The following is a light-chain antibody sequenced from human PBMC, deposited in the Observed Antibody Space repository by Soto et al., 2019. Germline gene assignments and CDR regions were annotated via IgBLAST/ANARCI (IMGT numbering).Light chain of an antibody. Sequence: QSVLTQPASVSGAPGQRVTISCTGSSSNIGAGYDVSWYQQLPGTAPKFLIYGNTDRPSGVPDRFSGSKSGTSASLAITELQAEDEADYYCQSYDSSLSGYVFGTGTKLTVL. CDR2: GNT. CDR3: QSYDSSLSGYV. CDR1: SSNIGAGYD. J-gene: IGLJ1*01. V-gene: IGLV1-40*01.